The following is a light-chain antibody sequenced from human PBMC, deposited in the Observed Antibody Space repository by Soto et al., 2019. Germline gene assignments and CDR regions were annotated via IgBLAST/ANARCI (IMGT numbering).Light chain of an antibody. CDR1: SSDVGGYNY. CDR2: DVS. V-gene: IGLV2-14*01. CDR3: SSYTSSSTYV. J-gene: IGLJ1*01. Sequence: QSALTQPASVSGSPGQSITISCTATSSDVGGYNYVSWYQQHPGKAPKLMIYDVSNRPSGVSNRFSGSKSGNTASLTISGLQAEDGADYYCSSYTSSSTYVFGTGTKLTVL.